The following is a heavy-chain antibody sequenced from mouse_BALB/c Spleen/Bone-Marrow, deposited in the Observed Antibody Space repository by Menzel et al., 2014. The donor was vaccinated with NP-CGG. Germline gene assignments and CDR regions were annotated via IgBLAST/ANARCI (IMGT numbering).Heavy chain of an antibody. D-gene: IGHD2-14*01. CDR1: GYSFTSYW. J-gene: IGHJ4*01. Sequence: VQLQQSGTVLARPGASVKMSCKASGYSFTSYWMHWVKQRPGQGLEWIGAINPGNSDISYNQKFKGKAKLTAVTSASTAYMELSSLTNEDSAVYYCTIYRFDEDAMDYWGQGTSVTVSS. V-gene: IGHV1-5*01. CDR2: INPGNSDI. CDR3: TIYRFDEDAMDY.